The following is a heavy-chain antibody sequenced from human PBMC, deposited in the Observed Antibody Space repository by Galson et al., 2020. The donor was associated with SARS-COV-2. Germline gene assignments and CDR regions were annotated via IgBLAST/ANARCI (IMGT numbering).Heavy chain of an antibody. V-gene: IGHV6-1*01. J-gene: IGHJ3*02. D-gene: IGHD6-13*01. CDR2: TYYRSQWST. CDR1: GDSVSSNSAA. Sequence: SKTLSLTCAISGDSVSSNSAAWYWIRQSPSRGLEWLGRTYYRSQWSTDYAVSVKSRITINPDTSKNQFSLQLNSVTPEDTAIYYCAGRVAGAGSLHIWGQGTMVIVSS. CDR3: AGRVAGAGSLHI.